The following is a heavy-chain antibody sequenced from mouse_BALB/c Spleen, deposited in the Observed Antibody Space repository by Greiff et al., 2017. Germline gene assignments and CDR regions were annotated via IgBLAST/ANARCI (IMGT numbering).Heavy chain of an antibody. Sequence: VQRVESGPELVKPGASVKISCKASGYTFTDYYINWVKQKPGQGLEWIGWIYPGSGNTKYNEKFKGKATLTVDTSSSTAYMQLSSLTSEDTAVYFCARGDYVGYFDYWGQGTTLTVSS. CDR1: GYTFTDYY. J-gene: IGHJ2*01. CDR3: ARGDYVGYFDY. V-gene: IGHV1-84*02. D-gene: IGHD1-1*01. CDR2: IYPGSGNT.